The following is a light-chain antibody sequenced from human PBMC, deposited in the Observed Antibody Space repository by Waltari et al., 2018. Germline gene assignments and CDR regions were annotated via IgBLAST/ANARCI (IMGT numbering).Light chain of an antibody. J-gene: IGKJ2*01. CDR1: QSLLHSNGYNY. Sequence: DIVMTQSPLSLPVTPGEPASISCRSSQSLLHSNGYNYLVWYLQKPGQSPQLLIYLGSNRASGVPNRFSGSGSGTDFTLKISRVEAEDVGVYDWMQALQTPTFGQGTKLEIK. CDR3: MQALQTPT. V-gene: IGKV2-28*01. CDR2: LGS.